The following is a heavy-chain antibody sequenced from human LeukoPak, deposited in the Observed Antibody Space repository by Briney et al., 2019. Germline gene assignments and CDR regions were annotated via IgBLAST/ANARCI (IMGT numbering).Heavy chain of an antibody. CDR1: GGSISSGGYY. CDR3: ARTNYDSSGYYPKTYYYYGMDV. D-gene: IGHD3-22*01. J-gene: IGHJ6*02. V-gene: IGHV2-70*01. Sequence: QTLSLTCTVSGGSISSGGYYWSWIRQPPGKALEWLALIGWDDDKYYSTSLKTRLTISKDTSKNQVVLTMTNMDPVDTATYYCARTNYDSSGYYPKTYYYYGMDVWGQGTTVTVSS. CDR2: IGWDDDK.